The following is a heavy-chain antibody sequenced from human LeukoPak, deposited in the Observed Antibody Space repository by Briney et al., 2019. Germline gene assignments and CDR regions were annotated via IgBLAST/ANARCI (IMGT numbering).Heavy chain of an antibody. V-gene: IGHV3-23*01. CDR1: GFTFSSYA. CDR3: AKAPVTTCRGAYCYPFDY. D-gene: IGHD2-21*01. CDR2: ISGSGGST. Sequence: QTGGSLRLSCAASGFTFSSYAMSWVRQAPGKGLEWVSVISGSGGSTSYADSVKGRFTISRDSSKNTLFLQMNRLRPEDAAVYYCAKAPVTTCRGAYCYPFDYWGQGTLVTVSS. J-gene: IGHJ4*02.